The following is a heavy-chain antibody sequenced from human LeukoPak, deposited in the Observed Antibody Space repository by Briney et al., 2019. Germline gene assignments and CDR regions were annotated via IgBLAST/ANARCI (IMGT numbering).Heavy chain of an antibody. J-gene: IGHJ3*02. CDR3: ARHGQIRDAFDI. V-gene: IGHV4-59*08. D-gene: IGHD3-3*01. CDR2: IYYSGST. CDR1: GRSISSYY. Sequence: SETLSLTCTVSGRSISSYYWSWLPQPPGKGLEWIGYIYYSGSTNYNPSLKSRVTISVDTSKNQFSLKLSSVTAADTAVYYCARHGQIRDAFDIWGQGTMVTVSS.